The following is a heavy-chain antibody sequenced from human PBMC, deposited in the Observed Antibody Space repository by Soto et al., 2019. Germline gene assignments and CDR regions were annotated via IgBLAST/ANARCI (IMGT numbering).Heavy chain of an antibody. CDR2: VYRTGRT. J-gene: IGHJ4*02. CDR1: GGSFKSGSYS. V-gene: IGHV4-61*01. CDR3: ARDFAYFDS. D-gene: IGHD3-3*01. Sequence: ETLSLTCTVSGGSFKSGSYSWSWIRQPPGKGLEWIGYVYRTGRTSYNPSLKSRVSISMDTSKNQFSLNLDSVTAADTAVYFCARDFAYFDSWGQGTLVTVSS.